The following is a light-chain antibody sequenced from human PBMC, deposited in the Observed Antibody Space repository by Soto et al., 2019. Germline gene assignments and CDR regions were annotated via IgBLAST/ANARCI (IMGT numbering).Light chain of an antibody. Sequence: QAVVTQEPSLTVSPGGTVTLTCGSNTGAVTTGHYPYWFQQKPGQAPRTLIYDTNNKHSWKPARFSGSRLGGKAALTLSGAQPEDEADYYCLLSYRGVGVFGGGTKVTVL. J-gene: IGLJ2*01. CDR2: DTN. CDR1: TGAVTTGHY. CDR3: LLSYRGVGV. V-gene: IGLV7-46*01.